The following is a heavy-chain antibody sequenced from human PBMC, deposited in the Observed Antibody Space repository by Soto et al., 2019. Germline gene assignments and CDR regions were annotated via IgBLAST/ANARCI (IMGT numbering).Heavy chain of an antibody. CDR2: ISAYNGNT. CDR3: AREAAEMYLSPAGC. Sequence: ASVKASCKASGYTFTRYGISWVRQAPGQGLEWMGWISAYNGNTNYAQKLQGRVTMTTDTSTSTAYMELRSLRSDDTAVYYCAREAAEMYLSPAGCWGQGTLVTGS. D-gene: IGHD6-25*01. V-gene: IGHV1-18*01. J-gene: IGHJ4*02. CDR1: GYTFTRYG.